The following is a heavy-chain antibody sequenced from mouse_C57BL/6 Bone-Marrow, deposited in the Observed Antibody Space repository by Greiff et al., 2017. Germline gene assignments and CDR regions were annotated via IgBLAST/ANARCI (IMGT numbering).Heavy chain of an antibody. D-gene: IGHD1-1*01. V-gene: IGHV1-81*01. CDR3: AREALYYYGSFYWYFDV. J-gene: IGHJ1*03. Sequence: VQLKQSGAELARPGASVKLSCKASGYTFTSYGLSWVKQRTGQGLEWIGEIYPRSGNTYYNEKFKGKATLTADKSSSTAYMELRSLTSEDSAVYFCAREALYYYGSFYWYFDVWGTGTTVTVSS. CDR1: GYTFTSYG. CDR2: IYPRSGNT.